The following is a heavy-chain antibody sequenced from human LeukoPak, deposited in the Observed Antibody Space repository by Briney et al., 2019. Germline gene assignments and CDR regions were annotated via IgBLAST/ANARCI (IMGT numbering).Heavy chain of an antibody. V-gene: IGHV4-30-4*08. CDR1: SGSISSGDYY. CDR2: ISYTGTT. J-gene: IGHJ4*02. D-gene: IGHD2-21*02. Sequence: PSETLSLTCTVSSGSISSGDYYWSWIRQPPGKGLEWIGYISYTGTTYYNPSLKSRVTISEDTSQNLFPLKLNSVTAADTAVYYCARLGTAPFDYWGQGTLVTVSS. CDR3: ARLGTAPFDY.